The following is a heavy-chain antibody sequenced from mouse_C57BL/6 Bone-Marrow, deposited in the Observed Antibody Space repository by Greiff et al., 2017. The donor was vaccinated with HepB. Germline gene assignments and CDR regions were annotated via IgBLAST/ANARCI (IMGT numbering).Heavy chain of an antibody. Sequence: VQLKESGPGLVKPSQSLSLTCSVTGYSITSGYYWNWIRQFPGNKLEWMGYISYDGSNNYNPSLKNRISITRDTSKNQFFLKLNSVTTEDTATYYCARGRLRGYFDVWGTGTTVTVSS. J-gene: IGHJ1*03. CDR2: ISYDGSN. V-gene: IGHV3-6*01. CDR1: GYSITSGYY. CDR3: ARGRLRGYFDV. D-gene: IGHD2-4*01.